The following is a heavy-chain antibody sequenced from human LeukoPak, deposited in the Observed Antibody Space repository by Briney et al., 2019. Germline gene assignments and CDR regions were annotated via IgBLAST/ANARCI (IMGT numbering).Heavy chain of an antibody. V-gene: IGHV4-59*08. CDR2: VRDNGEN. J-gene: IGHJ3*02. Sequence: YVRDNGENNYNPSLKSRVAISVDTANNQIPLRLNFVTAADTAIYYCARQPANTAAFDIWGLGTMVTVSS. D-gene: IGHD5-18*01. CDR3: ARQPANTAAFDI.